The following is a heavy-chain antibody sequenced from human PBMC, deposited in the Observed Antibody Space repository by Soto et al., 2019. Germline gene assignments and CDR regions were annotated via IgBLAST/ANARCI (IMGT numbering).Heavy chain of an antibody. CDR3: AREVREYSSGPFDY. CDR1: GFTFSSYS. D-gene: IGHD6-19*01. J-gene: IGHJ4*02. Sequence: VGSLRLSCAASGFTFSSYSMNWVRQAPGKGLEWVSSISSSSSYIYYADSVKGRFTISRDNAKNSLYLQMNSLRAEDTAVYYCAREVREYSSGPFDYWGQGTLVTVSS. V-gene: IGHV3-21*01. CDR2: ISSSSSYI.